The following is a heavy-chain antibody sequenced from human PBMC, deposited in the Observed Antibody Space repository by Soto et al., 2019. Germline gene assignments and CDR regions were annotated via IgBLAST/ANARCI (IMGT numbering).Heavy chain of an antibody. CDR1: GFSFMNYA. D-gene: IGHD2-15*01. CDR2: ISGSGGNT. J-gene: IGHJ4*01. CDR3: AKASDGGWPYYFDS. Sequence: GGSLRLSCAASGFSFMNYALSWVRQAPGKGLEWVSIISGSGGNTYYADSVKGRFTISRDNSTNTLFLQMNSLRVDDTVVYFCAKASDGGWPYYFDSWGHGTLVTVSS. V-gene: IGHV3-23*01.